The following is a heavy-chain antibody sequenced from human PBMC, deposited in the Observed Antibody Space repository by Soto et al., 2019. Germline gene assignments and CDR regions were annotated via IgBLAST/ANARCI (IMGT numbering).Heavy chain of an antibody. V-gene: IGHV3-30*03. Sequence: WGSLRLSCAASGFTFSNYGMHWRRQAPGKGLEWVAVISDDGVSKYYADSVQGRFTISRDNSESVVLLQMNSLRPDDTALYFCARAYYFGSGTSYTLYYWGQGTQVTVSS. J-gene: IGHJ4*02. D-gene: IGHD3-10*01. CDR3: ARAYYFGSGTSYTLYY. CDR1: GFTFSNYG. CDR2: ISDDGVSK.